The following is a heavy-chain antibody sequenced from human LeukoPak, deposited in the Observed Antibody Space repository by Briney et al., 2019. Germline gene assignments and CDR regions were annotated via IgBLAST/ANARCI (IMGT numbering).Heavy chain of an antibody. D-gene: IGHD5-18*01. J-gene: IGHJ6*02. CDR2: ISAYNGNT. CDR1: GYTFSSYG. V-gene: IGHV1-18*01. Sequence: ASVKVSCKASGYTFSSYGISWVRQAPGQGLEWMGWISAYNGNTNYAQKLQGRVTMTTDTSTSTAYMELSSLRSEDTAVYYCARDRGALWLRYRFYGMDVWGQGTTVTVSS. CDR3: ARDRGALWLRYRFYGMDV.